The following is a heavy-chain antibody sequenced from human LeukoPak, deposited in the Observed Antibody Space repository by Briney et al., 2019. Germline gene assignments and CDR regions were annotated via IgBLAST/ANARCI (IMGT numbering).Heavy chain of an antibody. J-gene: IGHJ4*02. V-gene: IGHV3-15*01. D-gene: IGHD6-19*01. Sequence: GGSLRLSCAASGFTCSNAWMSWVRQAPGKGLEWVGRIKSKTDGGTTDYAAPVKGRFTISRDDSKNTLYLQMNSLKTEDTAVYYCTTDRKGDSSGWYLTYFDYWGQGTLVTVSS. CDR2: IKSKTDGGTT. CDR3: TTDRKGDSSGWYLTYFDY. CDR1: GFTCSNAW.